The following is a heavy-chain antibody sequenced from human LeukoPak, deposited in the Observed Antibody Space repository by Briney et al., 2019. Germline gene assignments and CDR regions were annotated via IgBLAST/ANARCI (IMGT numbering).Heavy chain of an antibody. J-gene: IGHJ4*02. CDR1: RFTFSIYS. CDR3: ARDPHYLPGY. CDR2: INVGSSPT. Sequence: GGSLRLSCEASRFTFSIYSMNWFRQAPGKGLEWVAYINVGSSPTYYADSVKGRFTISRDDARNSLYLQMNSLRAEDTAVYYCARDPHYLPGYWGQGTLVTVSS. V-gene: IGHV3-48*04. D-gene: IGHD3-10*01.